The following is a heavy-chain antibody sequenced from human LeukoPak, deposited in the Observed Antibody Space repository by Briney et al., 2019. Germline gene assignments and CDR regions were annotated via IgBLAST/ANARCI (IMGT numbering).Heavy chain of an antibody. CDR1: GGSILHCY. D-gene: IGHD5-18*01. J-gene: IGHJ4*02. Sequence: SVTVSLTCTVCGGSILHCYWRWLRQPRGRGLVGLGYIYYNGSTNYNTSLKSRVTISVDTSKNQLFLKMISVTAADTAVYYLGRRGYNYGYIIDYCGPGTLVTASS. CDR2: IYYNGST. CDR3: GRRGYNYGYIIDY. V-gene: IGHV4-59*08.